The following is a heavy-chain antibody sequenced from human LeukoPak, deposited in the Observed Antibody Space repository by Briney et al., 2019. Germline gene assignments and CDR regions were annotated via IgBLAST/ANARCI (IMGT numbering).Heavy chain of an antibody. CDR1: GGTFNNYA. CDR2: VVPMFGIR. J-gene: IGHJ4*02. CDR3: ATEPSRSYSFDHLDF. D-gene: IGHD5-12*01. V-gene: IGHV1-69*04. Sequence: SVTVSCKTSGGTFNNYAISWVRQAPGQGLEWMGRVVPMFGIRNYPQTFRGRVNITADKATNTVYMELRSLRAEDTAIYYCATEPSRSYSFDHLDFWGLGTPFTVSS.